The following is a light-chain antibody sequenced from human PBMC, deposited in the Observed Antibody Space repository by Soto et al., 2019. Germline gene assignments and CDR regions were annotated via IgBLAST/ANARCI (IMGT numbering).Light chain of an antibody. J-gene: IGLJ1*01. CDR1: INDVGGYNY. Sequence: QSALTQPPSASGSPGQSVTISCAGTINDVGGYNYVSWYQQHPGKVPQLMIYQVTQRPSGVPDRFSASKSDTTASLTISGLQAEDEGDYYCMSYAGGNRFVFGTGTKVTVL. CDR3: MSYAGGNRFV. CDR2: QVT. V-gene: IGLV2-8*01.